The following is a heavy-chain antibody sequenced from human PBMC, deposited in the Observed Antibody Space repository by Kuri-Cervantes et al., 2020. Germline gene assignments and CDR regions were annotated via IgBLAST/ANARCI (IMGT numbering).Heavy chain of an antibody. V-gene: IGHV3-33*08. CDR1: GLTVSSNY. D-gene: IGHD6-13*01. CDR3: ARGIAAAGDEVFFLHYFDY. J-gene: IGHJ4*02. Sequence: GGSLRLSCAASGLTVSSNYMSWVRQAPGKGLEWVAVIWYDGSNKYYADSVKGRFTISRDNSKNTLYLQMNSLRAEDTAVYYCARGIAAAGDEVFFLHYFDYWGQGTLVTVSS. CDR2: IWYDGSNK.